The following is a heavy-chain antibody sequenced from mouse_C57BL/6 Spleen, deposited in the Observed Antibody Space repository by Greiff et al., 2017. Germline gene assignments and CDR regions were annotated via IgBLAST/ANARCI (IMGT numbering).Heavy chain of an antibody. CDR1: GFTFTTYA. D-gene: IGHD1-1*01. CDR3: GRPLYYYGSSHFAD. CDR2: IRLKSSNYAT. V-gene: IGHV10-3*01. Sequence: EVKLVESGGGLVQPKGSLKLSCAASGFTFTTYAMHWVRQAPGKGFEWVARIRLKSSNYATYYADSVKDIFTISRDDSQSILDLQMNNLKAEDTAMYYCGRPLYYYGSSHFADWGHGTLVTVSA. J-gene: IGHJ3*01.